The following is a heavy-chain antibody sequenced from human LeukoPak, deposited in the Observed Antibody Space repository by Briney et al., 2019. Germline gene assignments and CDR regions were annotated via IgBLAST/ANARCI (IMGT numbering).Heavy chain of an antibody. V-gene: IGHV4-61*01. CDR2: LSYSGTS. CDR3: ASIGRGLPFDY. D-gene: IGHD3-10*01. CDR1: GGSISSGSYY. J-gene: IGHJ4*02. Sequence: PSQTLSLTCTVSGGSISSGSYYWSWIRQPPGKGLEWIGFLSYSGTSNYNPSLKSRVTISLDTSENQLSLKLSSVTAADTAVYYCASIGRGLPFDYWGQGTLVTVSS.